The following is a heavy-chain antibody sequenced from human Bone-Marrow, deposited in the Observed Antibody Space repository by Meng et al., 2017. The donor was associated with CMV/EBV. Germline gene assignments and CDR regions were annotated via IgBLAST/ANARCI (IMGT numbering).Heavy chain of an antibody. CDR1: GFTVSSNY. CDR2: IRYDGSNK. J-gene: IGHJ6*02. D-gene: IGHD3-9*01. V-gene: IGHV3-30*02. Sequence: GGSLRLSCAASGFTVSSNYMSWVRQAPGKGLEWVAFIRYDGSNKYYADSVKGRFTISRDNSKNTLYLQMNSLRAEDTAVYYCAKDQVLRYFDWLFYGMDVWGQGTTVTVSS. CDR3: AKDQVLRYFDWLFYGMDV.